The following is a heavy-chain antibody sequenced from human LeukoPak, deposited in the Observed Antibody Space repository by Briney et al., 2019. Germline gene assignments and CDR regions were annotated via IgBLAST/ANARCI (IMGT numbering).Heavy chain of an antibody. D-gene: IGHD3-9*01. CDR3: ARTGFPVYDILTGYYFLTTSLYYYGMDV. CDR1: GFTFSSYE. J-gene: IGHJ6*02. V-gene: IGHV3-48*03. Sequence: GGSLRLSCAASGFTFSSYEMNWVRQAPGKGLEWVSYISSSGSTIYYADSVKGRFTISRDNAKNSLYLQMNSLRAEDTAVYYCARTGFPVYDILTGYYFLTTSLYYYGMDVWGQGTTVTVSS. CDR2: ISSSGSTI.